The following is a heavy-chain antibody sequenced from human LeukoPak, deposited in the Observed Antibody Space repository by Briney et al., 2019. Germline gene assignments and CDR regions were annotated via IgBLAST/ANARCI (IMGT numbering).Heavy chain of an antibody. J-gene: IGHJ6*02. CDR3: ARGLVATSNYYYYYGMDV. D-gene: IGHD5-12*01. Sequence: GGSLRLSCAASGFTFSSYWMSWVRQAPGKGLEWVANIKQDGSEKYYVDSVKGRFTISRDNAKNSLYLQMNSLGAEDTAVYYCARGLVATSNYYYYYGMDVWGQGTTVTVSS. CDR1: GFTFSSYW. CDR2: IKQDGSEK. V-gene: IGHV3-7*01.